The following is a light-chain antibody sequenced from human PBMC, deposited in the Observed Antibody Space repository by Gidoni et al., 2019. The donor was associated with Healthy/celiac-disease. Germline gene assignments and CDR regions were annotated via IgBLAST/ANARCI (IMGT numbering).Light chain of an antibody. CDR2: GAS. CDR3: QQYGSSQWT. J-gene: IGKJ1*01. CDR1: QSVSSRY. Sequence: EIVFPQSPGTLSLSPGERATLSCRASQSVSSRYLAWYQQKPGQAPRLLIYGASSRATGIPDFTLTISRLEPEDFAVYYCQQYGSSQWTFGQGTKVEIK. V-gene: IGKV3-20*01.